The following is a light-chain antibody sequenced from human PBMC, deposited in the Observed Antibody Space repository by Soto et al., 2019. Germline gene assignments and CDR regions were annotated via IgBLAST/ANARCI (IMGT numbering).Light chain of an antibody. V-gene: IGKV3-11*01. CDR1: QRISTY. CDR3: QQYNNWPPAYT. Sequence: EIVLTQSPATLSLSPGERATLSCRASQRISTYLAWYQHKPGQAPRLLIYDASNRASGIPGRFSGSGSGTDFTLTISSLEPEDFAVYYCQQYNNWPPAYTFGQGTRVESK. J-gene: IGKJ2*01. CDR2: DAS.